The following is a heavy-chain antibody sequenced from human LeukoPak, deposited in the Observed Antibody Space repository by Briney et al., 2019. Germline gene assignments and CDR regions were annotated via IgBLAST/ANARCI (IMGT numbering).Heavy chain of an antibody. CDR1: GLTFSKYD. CDR3: AKEITSTTAYFDY. D-gene: IGHD3-16*01. Sequence: PGGSLRLSCVPSGLTFSKYDMRWVPQAPGEGLEWVSGISDSGHQTYYADHVRARFTISRDNSKNTLYLQVNSLRAEDTALYYCAKEITSTTAYFDYWGQGTLVTVSS. CDR2: ISDSGHQT. V-gene: IGHV3-23*01. J-gene: IGHJ4*02.